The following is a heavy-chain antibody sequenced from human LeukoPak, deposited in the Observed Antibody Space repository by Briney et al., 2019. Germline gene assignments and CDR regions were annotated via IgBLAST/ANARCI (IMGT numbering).Heavy chain of an antibody. D-gene: IGHD3-16*02. CDR1: GGSISSSSYY. V-gene: IGHV4-61*02. Sequence: PSETLSLTCTVSGGSISSSSYYWNWIRQPAGKGLEWIGRISTSESTQYNPSLKSRVTMSLDTSKNQFSLKLSSVTAADTAVYYCARDRGWGLSLAYWGQGALVTVSS. CDR2: ISTSEST. CDR3: ARDRGWGLSLAY. J-gene: IGHJ4*02.